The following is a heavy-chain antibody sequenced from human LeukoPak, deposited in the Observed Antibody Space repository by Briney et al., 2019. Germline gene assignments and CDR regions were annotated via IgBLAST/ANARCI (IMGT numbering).Heavy chain of an antibody. Sequence: GGSLRLSCAASGFIFNTYAMSWVRQAPGKGPEWVSTIRGSGESTHYADSVQGRFTISRDNSLYTVYLQMDSLRGDDTAVYYCAKGRISYTTSPGELSHWGQGTLVIVSS. V-gene: IGHV3-23*01. CDR3: AKGRISYTTSPGELSH. J-gene: IGHJ4*02. D-gene: IGHD3-10*01. CDR2: IRGSGEST. CDR1: GFIFNTYA.